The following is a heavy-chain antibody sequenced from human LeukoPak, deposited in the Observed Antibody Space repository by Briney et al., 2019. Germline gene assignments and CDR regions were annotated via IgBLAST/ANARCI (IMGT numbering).Heavy chain of an antibody. CDR3: ARGNYDFWSGYLSVYYMDV. J-gene: IGHJ6*03. V-gene: IGHV1-2*02. CDR1: GYTFTDYY. CDR2: INPNSGGT. Sequence: ASVKVSCKASGYTFTDYYMHWVRQAPGQGLEWMGWINPNSGGTNYAQKFQGRVTLTRDTSISTAYMELSRLRYDDTAVYYCARGNYDFWSGYLSVYYMDVWGKGTTVTVSS. D-gene: IGHD3-3*01.